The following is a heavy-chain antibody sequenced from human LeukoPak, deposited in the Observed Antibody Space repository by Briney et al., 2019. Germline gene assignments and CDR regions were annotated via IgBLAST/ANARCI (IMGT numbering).Heavy chain of an antibody. V-gene: IGHV1-18*01. D-gene: IGHD3-10*01. Sequence: ASVKVSCKASGYSFTSHGISWVRQAPGQGLEWMGWVSAYNGNTNYAQKLQGRVTMTTDTSTSTAYMELRSLRSDDTAVYYCARDLGSMSHAFDIWGQGTMVTVSS. CDR2: VSAYNGNT. J-gene: IGHJ3*02. CDR3: ARDLGSMSHAFDI. CDR1: GYSFTSHG.